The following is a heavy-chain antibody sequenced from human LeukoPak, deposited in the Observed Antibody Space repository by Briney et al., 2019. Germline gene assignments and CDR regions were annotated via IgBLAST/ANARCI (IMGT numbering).Heavy chain of an antibody. CDR2: INHSGST. CDR3: ARYKFGYYGSGSYFDY. Sequence: PSETLSLXCAVYGGSFSGYYWSWIRQPPGKGLEWIGEINHSGSTNYNPSLKSRVTISVDTSKNQFSLKLSSVTAADTAVYYCARYKFGYYGSGSYFDYWGQGTLVTVSS. D-gene: IGHD3-10*01. J-gene: IGHJ4*02. CDR1: GGSFSGYY. V-gene: IGHV4-34*01.